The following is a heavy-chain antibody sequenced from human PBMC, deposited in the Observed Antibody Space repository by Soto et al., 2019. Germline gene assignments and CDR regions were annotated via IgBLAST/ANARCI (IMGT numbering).Heavy chain of an antibody. J-gene: IGHJ4*02. Sequence: EVQLLESGGGLVQPGGSLRLSCAASGFTFSSFSLSWVRQAPGKGLEWVSGISGLGGSIYYADSVKGRFTISRDNTKNTLYLQMNSLRAEDTAVYYFSKSNGDTWERYFFNFWSQGSPVTVSS. CDR2: ISGLGGSI. D-gene: IGHD1-26*01. CDR1: GFTFSSFS. V-gene: IGHV3-23*01. CDR3: SKSNGDTWERYFFNF.